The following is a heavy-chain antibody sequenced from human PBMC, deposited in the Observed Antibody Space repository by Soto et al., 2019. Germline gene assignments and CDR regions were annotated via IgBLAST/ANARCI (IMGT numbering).Heavy chain of an antibody. CDR1: GGTYSSSA. Sequence: SEKVSCKASGGTYSSSATSWLRQTPGHGHEWMGGIIPIFGTANYAQKFQGRVTITADESTSTAYMELSSLRSEDTAVYYCARSRGYSYGYNYYYYYGMDVWGQGTKVTVSS. CDR3: ARSRGYSYGYNYYYYYGMDV. J-gene: IGHJ6*02. CDR2: IIPIFGTA. D-gene: IGHD5-18*01. V-gene: IGHV1-69*13.